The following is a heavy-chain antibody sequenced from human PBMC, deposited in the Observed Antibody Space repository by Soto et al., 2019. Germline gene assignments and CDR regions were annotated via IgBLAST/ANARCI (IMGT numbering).Heavy chain of an antibody. CDR3: ARDRGCSGGICYRDLGY. J-gene: IGHJ4*02. CDR2: ISSTSNTI. CDR1: GFTFSSYS. Sequence: EVQLVESGGGLGQPGGSLRLSCAASGFTFSSYSMSWVRQAPGKGLEWVSYISSTSNTIYYADSVKGRFTISRDNAKNSLYLHMNGLSAEDTAVYYCARDRGCSGGICYRDLGYWGQGTLVTVSS. D-gene: IGHD2-15*01. V-gene: IGHV3-48*01.